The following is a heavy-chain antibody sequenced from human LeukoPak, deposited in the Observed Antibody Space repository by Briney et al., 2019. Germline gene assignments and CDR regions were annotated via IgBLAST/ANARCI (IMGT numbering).Heavy chain of an antibody. D-gene: IGHD3-22*01. CDR2: IYHSGST. J-gene: IGHJ4*02. V-gene: IGHV4-30-2*01. CDR3: ARYSGYYLSYFDY. Sequence: KASQTLSLTCAVSGGSISSGGYSWSWIRQPPGKGLEWIGYIYHSGSTYYNPSLKSRVTISVDTSKNQFSLKLSSVTAADTAVYYCARYSGYYLSYFDYWDQGTLVTVSS. CDR1: GGSISSGGYS.